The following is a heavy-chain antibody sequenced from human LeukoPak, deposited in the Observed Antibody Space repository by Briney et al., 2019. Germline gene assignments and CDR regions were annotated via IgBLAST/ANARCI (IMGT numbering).Heavy chain of an antibody. CDR3: ARRDGYTYNY. V-gene: IGHV4-34*01. CDR2: INRSGST. D-gene: IGHD5-24*01. Sequence: PSETLSLTCAVYGGSFSGYYWSWIRQPPGKGLEWIGEINRSGSTNYNPSLKSRVTISVDTSKNRFSLKLSSVTAADTAVYYCARRDGYTYNYWGQGTLVTVSS. CDR1: GGSFSGYY. J-gene: IGHJ4*02.